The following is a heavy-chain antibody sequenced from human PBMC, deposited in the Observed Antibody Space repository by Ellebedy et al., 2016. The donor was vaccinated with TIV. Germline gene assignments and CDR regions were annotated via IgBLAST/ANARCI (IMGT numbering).Heavy chain of an antibody. J-gene: IGHJ6*02. CDR3: ARNYGDYGMDV. Sequence: GGSLRLXXAASGFTFSSYGMHWVRQAPGKGLEWVAVIWYDGSNKYYADSVKGRFTISRDNSKNTLYLQMNSLRAEDTAVYYCARNYGDYGMDVWGQGTTVTVSS. V-gene: IGHV3-33*01. CDR2: IWYDGSNK. CDR1: GFTFSSYG. D-gene: IGHD4-17*01.